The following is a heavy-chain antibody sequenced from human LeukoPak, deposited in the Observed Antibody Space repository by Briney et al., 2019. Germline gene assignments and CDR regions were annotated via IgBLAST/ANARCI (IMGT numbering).Heavy chain of an antibody. CDR3: ASGDFDC. J-gene: IGHJ4*02. Sequence: SQTLSLTCTVSGGSISSGDYYWSWIRQPAGKGLEWIGRIYNTGRVTYNPPPEGRVTISIDTSKNYFALQLNSVTAADTAVYFCASGDFDCWGQGTLVTVSS. CDR1: GGSISSGDYY. V-gene: IGHV4-61*02. CDR2: IYNTGRV.